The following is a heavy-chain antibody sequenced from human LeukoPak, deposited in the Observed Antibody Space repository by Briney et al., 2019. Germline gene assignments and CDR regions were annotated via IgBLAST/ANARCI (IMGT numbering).Heavy chain of an antibody. V-gene: IGHV3-30*18. J-gene: IGHJ6*02. CDR1: GFTFSSYG. Sequence: GGSLRLSCAASGFTFSSYGMHWVRQAPGKGLEWVAVISYDGSNKYYADSVKGRFTISRDNSKNTLFLQMNSLRAEDTAVYYCAKEPEWLATYYYYYGMDVWGQGTTVTVSS. CDR3: AKEPEWLATYYYYYGMDV. D-gene: IGHD6-19*01. CDR2: ISYDGSNK.